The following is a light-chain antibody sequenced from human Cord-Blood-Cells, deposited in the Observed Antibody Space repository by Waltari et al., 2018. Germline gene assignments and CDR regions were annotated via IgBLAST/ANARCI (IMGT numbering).Light chain of an antibody. CDR3: SSYAGSNNFEV. CDR2: EVS. V-gene: IGLV2-8*01. CDR1: SSDVGGYNY. J-gene: IGLJ2*01. Sequence: QSALTQPPSASGSPGQSVTISCTGPSSDVGGYNYVSWYQQHPGKAPKLMIYEVSKRPSGVPDRFSGSKSGNTASLTVSGLQAEDEADYYCSSYAGSNNFEVFGGGTKLTVL.